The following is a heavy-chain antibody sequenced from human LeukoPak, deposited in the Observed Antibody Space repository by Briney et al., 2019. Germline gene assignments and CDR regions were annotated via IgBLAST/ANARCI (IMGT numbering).Heavy chain of an antibody. CDR1: GFTFSNAW. V-gene: IGHV3-15*07. J-gene: IGHJ6*02. Sequence: PGGSLRLSCAASGFTFSNAWMNWVRQAPGKGLEWVGRIKSKTDGGTTDYAAPVKGRFTISRDDSKNTPYLQMNSLKTEDTAVYYCTTVPPARRLYYAFWSGFGIHGMDVWGQGTTVTVSS. D-gene: IGHD3-3*01. CDR2: IKSKTDGGTT. CDR3: TTVPPARRLYYAFWSGFGIHGMDV.